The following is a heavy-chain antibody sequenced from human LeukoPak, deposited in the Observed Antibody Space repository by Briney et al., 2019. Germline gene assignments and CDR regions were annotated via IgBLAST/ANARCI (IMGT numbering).Heavy chain of an antibody. D-gene: IGHD3-9*01. CDR3: ARHGVTTTAYYWD. CDR1: GDSIGNTTFY. J-gene: IGHJ4*02. CDR2: FSYNGDT. Sequence: SETLSLTCTVSGDSIGNTTFYWAWIRQPPGKGLEWIGTFSYNGDTYYNPSLKSRGTLSIETSNNHFSLKLTSVPAADTAIYYCARHGVTTTAYYWDWGQGTLVTVSS. V-gene: IGHV4-39*01.